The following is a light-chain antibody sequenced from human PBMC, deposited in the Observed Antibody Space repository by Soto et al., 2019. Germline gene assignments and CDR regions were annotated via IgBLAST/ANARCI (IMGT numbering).Light chain of an antibody. CDR3: KQYNNWLWT. Sequence: EIVMTQSPATLSVSPGERVTLSCRASQSVNSNLVWYQQKPGQAPRLLIYGASTRATGIPGRFSGSGYGTEFTLTISSLQSEDFAVYYCKQYNNWLWTFGQGTKGEIK. CDR2: GAS. J-gene: IGKJ1*01. V-gene: IGKV3-15*01. CDR1: QSVNSN.